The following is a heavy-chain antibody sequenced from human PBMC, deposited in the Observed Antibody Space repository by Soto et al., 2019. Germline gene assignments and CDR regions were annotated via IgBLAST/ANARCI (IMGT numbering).Heavy chain of an antibody. CDR3: ARGRYCSSTSCYFFKYYYYGMDV. CDR1: GGSFSGYY. Sequence: SETLSLTCAVYGGSFSGYYWSWIRQPPGKGLEWIGEINHSGSTNYNPSLKSRVTISVDTSKNQFSLKLSSVTAADTAVYYCARGRYCSSTSCYFFKYYYYGMDVWGQGTTVTVSS. J-gene: IGHJ6*02. D-gene: IGHD2-2*01. CDR2: INHSGST. V-gene: IGHV4-34*01.